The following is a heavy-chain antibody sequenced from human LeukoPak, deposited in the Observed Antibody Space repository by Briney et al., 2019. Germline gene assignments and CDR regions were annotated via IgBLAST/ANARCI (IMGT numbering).Heavy chain of an antibody. D-gene: IGHD1-14*01. CDR1: GGIFSSYA. CDR3: ARVGNPMDY. V-gene: IGHV1-69*05. CDR2: IFAIFGTA. J-gene: IGHJ4*02. Sequence: SVKVSCKTSGGIFSSYAINWVRQAPGQGLEWMGGIFAIFGTANYAQKFQGRVTMTRDMSTSTVYMELSSLRSEDTAVYYCARVGNPMDYWGQGTLVTVSS.